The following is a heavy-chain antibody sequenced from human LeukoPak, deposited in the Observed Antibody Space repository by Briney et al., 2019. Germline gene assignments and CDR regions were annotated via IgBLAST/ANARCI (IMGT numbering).Heavy chain of an antibody. J-gene: IGHJ3*02. CDR3: ASMVRGVIDAFDI. V-gene: IGHV3-21*01. D-gene: IGHD3-10*01. Sequence: PGGSLRLSCAASGFTFSSYSMNWVRQAPGKGLEWVSSISSSSSYIYYADSVKGRFTISRDNAKNSLHLQMNSLRAEDTAVYYCASMVRGVIDAFDIWGQGTMVTVSS. CDR2: ISSSSSYI. CDR1: GFTFSSYS.